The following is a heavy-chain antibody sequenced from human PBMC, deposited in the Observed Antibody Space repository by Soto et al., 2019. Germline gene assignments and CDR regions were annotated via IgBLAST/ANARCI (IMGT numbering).Heavy chain of an antibody. D-gene: IGHD3-9*01. CDR3: AGDAPGYFYWLSPRNWFDP. J-gene: IGHJ5*02. CDR1: GGTFSSYA. CDR2: IIPIFGTA. V-gene: IGHV1-69*01. Sequence: QVQLVQSGAEVKNPGSSVKVSCKASGGTFSSYAISWVRQAPGQGLEWMGGIIPIFGTANYAQKFHGRVTITPDQSTSTGYMELSSLRSEDTAVYYCAGDAPGYFYWLSPRNWFDPWGQGTLVTVSS.